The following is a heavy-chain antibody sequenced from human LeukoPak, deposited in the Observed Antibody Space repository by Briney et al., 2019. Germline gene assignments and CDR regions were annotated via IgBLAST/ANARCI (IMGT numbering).Heavy chain of an antibody. Sequence: GGSLRLSCAASGLTLDDYGMSWVRQAPGKGREWVSGINWNGGSTGYADSVKGRFTISRDNAKNSLYLQMNSLRAEDTALYYCARENSSGYPLFDYWGQGTLVTVSS. V-gene: IGHV3-20*04. CDR3: ARENSSGYPLFDY. J-gene: IGHJ4*02. D-gene: IGHD3-22*01. CDR1: GLTLDDYG. CDR2: INWNGGST.